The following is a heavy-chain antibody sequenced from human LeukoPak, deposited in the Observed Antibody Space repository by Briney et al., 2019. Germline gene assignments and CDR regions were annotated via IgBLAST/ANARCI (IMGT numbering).Heavy chain of an antibody. Sequence: SQTLSLTCTVSGGSISSGSYYWSWIRQPAGKGLEWIGRIYTSGSTNYNPSLKSRVTISVDTSKNQFSLKLSSVTAADTAVYYCAREGAARQIRRSLGGFDYWGQGTLVTVSS. J-gene: IGHJ4*02. D-gene: IGHD6-6*01. CDR3: AREGAARQIRRSLGGFDY. V-gene: IGHV4-61*02. CDR2: IYTSGST. CDR1: GGSISSGSYY.